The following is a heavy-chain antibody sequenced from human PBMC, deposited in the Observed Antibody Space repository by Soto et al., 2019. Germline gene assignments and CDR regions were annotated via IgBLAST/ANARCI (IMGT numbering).Heavy chain of an antibody. CDR1: GGSISSYY. V-gene: IGHV4-59*01. CDR2: IYYSGST. Sequence: SETLSLTCTVSGGSISSYYWSWIRQPPGKGLEWIGYIYYSGSTNYNPSLKSRVTISVDTSKNQFSLKLSSVTAADTAVYYCARSSAGRRGWFDPWGQGTLVTVS. J-gene: IGHJ5*02. CDR3: ARSSAGRRGWFDP. D-gene: IGHD6-13*01.